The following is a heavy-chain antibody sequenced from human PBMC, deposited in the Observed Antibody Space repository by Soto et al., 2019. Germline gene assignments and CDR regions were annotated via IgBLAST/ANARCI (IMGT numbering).Heavy chain of an antibody. Sequence: ASVKVSCKASGYTFTGHDLHWVRQAPGQGLEWIGWIKTNGGATKYARKFQGRFTMTRDTSTTTAYLELHSLRSEDTAVYYCARFLSLQHYFDYWGQGTLVTVSS. J-gene: IGHJ4*02. CDR3: ARFLSLQHYFDY. CDR2: IKTNGGAT. D-gene: IGHD4-4*01. V-gene: IGHV1-2*02. CDR1: GYTFTGHD.